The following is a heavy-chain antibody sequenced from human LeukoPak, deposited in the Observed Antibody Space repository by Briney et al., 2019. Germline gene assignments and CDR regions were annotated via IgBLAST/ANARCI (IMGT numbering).Heavy chain of an antibody. D-gene: IGHD6-6*01. CDR1: GFTFSSYP. CDR3: AKNTQYSGYYDC. J-gene: IGHJ4*02. V-gene: IGHV3-23*01. Sequence: VQPGGSLRLSCAASGFTFSSYPMTWVRQAPGKGPEWVSFISDSGGITYYADSVKGRFTISRDNSKSTLYLQMNSLRAEDTAVYYCAKNTQYSGYYDCWGQGTLVAVSS. CDR2: ISDSGGIT.